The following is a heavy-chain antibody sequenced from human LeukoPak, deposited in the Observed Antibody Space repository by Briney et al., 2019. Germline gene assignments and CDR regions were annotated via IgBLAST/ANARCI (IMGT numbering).Heavy chain of an antibody. CDR2: ISAYNGNT. D-gene: IGHD6-13*01. CDR1: GYTFTSYG. CDR3: ARDRSSSSWHFDY. V-gene: IGHV1-18*01. Sequence: ATSVKVSCKSSGYTFTSYGIIWVRQAPGQGLEWMGWISAYNGNTNYAQKLQGRVTMTTDTSTSTAYMELRSLRSDDTAVYYCARDRSSSSWHFDYWGQGTLVTVSS. J-gene: IGHJ4*02.